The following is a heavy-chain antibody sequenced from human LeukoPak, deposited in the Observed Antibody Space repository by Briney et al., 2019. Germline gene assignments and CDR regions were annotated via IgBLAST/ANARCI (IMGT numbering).Heavy chain of an antibody. Sequence: GRSLRLSCAASGFTFSSYGMHWVRQAPGKGLEWVAVIWYDGSNKYYADSVKGRFTISRDSSKNTLYLQMNSLRAEDTAVYYCAKDHAPGGYYDSSGSPGYWGQGTLVTVSS. J-gene: IGHJ4*02. V-gene: IGHV3-33*06. CDR3: AKDHAPGGYYDSSGSPGY. CDR2: IWYDGSNK. CDR1: GFTFSSYG. D-gene: IGHD3-22*01.